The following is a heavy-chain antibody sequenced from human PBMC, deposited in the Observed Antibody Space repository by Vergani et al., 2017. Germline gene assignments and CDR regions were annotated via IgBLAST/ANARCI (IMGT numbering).Heavy chain of an antibody. D-gene: IGHD1-20*01. CDR1: GFPLSNARMG. CDR2: IFSDDEK. Sequence: QVTLKESGPVLVKPTETLTLTCTVSGFPLSNARMGVSWIRQPPGKALEWLAHIFSDDEKSYSTSLTSRLTISKDTPKSQVVLTMTTMDPVDTATYYCARSFFNWNPFDYWGQGTLVTVSS. V-gene: IGHV2-26*01. CDR3: ARSFFNWNPFDY. J-gene: IGHJ4*02.